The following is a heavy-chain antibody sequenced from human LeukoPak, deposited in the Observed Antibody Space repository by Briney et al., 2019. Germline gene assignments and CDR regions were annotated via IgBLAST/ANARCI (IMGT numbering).Heavy chain of an antibody. CDR2: ISWNTGTI. CDR1: GFIFDDYA. V-gene: IGHV3-9*01. D-gene: IGHD2-21*02. Sequence: GGSLRLSCAASGFIFDDYAMHWVRQVPGKGLEWVSGISWNTGTIGYADSVKGRSTISRDNAKNSLYLQMNSLRVEDTALYYCAKDAGGRWPLYYFDCWGQGTLVTVSS. CDR3: AKDAGGRWPLYYFDC. J-gene: IGHJ4*02.